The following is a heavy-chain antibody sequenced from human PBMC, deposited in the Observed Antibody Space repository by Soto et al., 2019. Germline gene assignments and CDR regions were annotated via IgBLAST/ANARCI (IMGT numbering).Heavy chain of an antibody. CDR1: GYSFTSYW. D-gene: IGHD4-4*01. V-gene: IGHV5-51*01. CDR3: ARHLAGYSNYGNAGHSAYGMDV. J-gene: IGHJ6*02. CDR2: IYPGDSDT. Sequence: PGESLKISCKGSGYSFTSYWIGWVRQMPGKGLEWMGIIYPGDSDTRYSPSFQGQVTISADKSISTAYLQWSSLKASDTAMYYCARHLAGYSNYGNAGHSAYGMDVWGQGTTVTVSS.